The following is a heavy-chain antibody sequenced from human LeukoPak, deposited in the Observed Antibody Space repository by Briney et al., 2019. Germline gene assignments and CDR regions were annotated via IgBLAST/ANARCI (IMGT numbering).Heavy chain of an antibody. CDR1: GFTFSDYW. D-gene: IGHD3-10*01. CDR2: IKQDGSEK. Sequence: QPGGSLRLSCAASGFTFSDYWMSWVRQAPGKGLEWVANIKQDGSEKYYVDSVKGRFTISRDNAKNSLHLQMNTLRAEDTAVYYCAKAGYGSGSSSFDQWGQGTPVTVSS. CDR3: AKAGYGSGSSSFDQ. V-gene: IGHV3-7*01. J-gene: IGHJ4*02.